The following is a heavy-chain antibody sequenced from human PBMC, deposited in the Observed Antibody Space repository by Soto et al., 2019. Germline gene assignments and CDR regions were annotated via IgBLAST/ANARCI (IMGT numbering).Heavy chain of an antibody. CDR3: ARWGTTGGFDL. V-gene: IGHV3-30*19. Sequence: ESGGGVVQPGTSLRLSCTASGFMFKSYVMHWVRQAPGKGLEWVALTSYDGNNKYYGDSVKGRFTVSRDNSKNTLHLQMDSLRPEDTALYYCARWGTTGGFDLWGQGTLVSVSS. CDR2: TSYDGNNK. D-gene: IGHD3-16*01. CDR1: GFMFKSYV. J-gene: IGHJ4*02.